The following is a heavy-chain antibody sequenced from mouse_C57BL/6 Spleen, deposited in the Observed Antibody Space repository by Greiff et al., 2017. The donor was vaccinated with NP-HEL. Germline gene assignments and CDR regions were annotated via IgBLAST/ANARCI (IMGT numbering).Heavy chain of an antibody. CDR1: GFTFSSYA. V-gene: IGHV5-9-1*02. CDR3: TRSGYYGSSPYYFDY. Sequence: EVMLVESGEGLVKPGGSLKLSCAASGFTFSSYAMSWVRQTPEKRLEWVAYISSGGDYIYYADTVKGRFTISRDNARKTLDLQMSSLKSEDTAMYYCTRSGYYGSSPYYFDYWGQGTTLTVSS. J-gene: IGHJ2*01. CDR2: ISSGGDYI. D-gene: IGHD1-1*01.